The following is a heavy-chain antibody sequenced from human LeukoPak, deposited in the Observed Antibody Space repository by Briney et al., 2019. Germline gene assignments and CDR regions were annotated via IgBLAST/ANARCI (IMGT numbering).Heavy chain of an antibody. J-gene: IGHJ5*02. D-gene: IGHD3-3*01. Sequence: SETLSLTCTVSGGSISSSSYYWGWIRQPPGKGLEWIGSIYYSGSTYYNPSLKSRVTISVDTSKNQFSLKLSSVTAADTAVYYCARDQYITIFGVVQNNWFDPWGQGTLVIVSS. V-gene: IGHV4-39*07. CDR2: IYYSGST. CDR1: GGSISSSSYY. CDR3: ARDQYITIFGVVQNNWFDP.